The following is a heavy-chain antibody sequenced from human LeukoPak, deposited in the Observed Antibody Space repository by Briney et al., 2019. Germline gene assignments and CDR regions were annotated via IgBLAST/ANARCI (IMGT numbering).Heavy chain of an antibody. Sequence: GRSLRLSCAASGFTFSSYGMHWVRQAPGKGLEWVAVIWYDGSNKYYADSVKGRFTISRDNSKNTLYLQMNSLRAEDTAVYYCAKGSYDSSGPLDYWGQGTLVTVSS. J-gene: IGHJ4*02. CDR2: IWYDGSNK. V-gene: IGHV3-33*06. CDR1: GFTFSSYG. D-gene: IGHD3-22*01. CDR3: AKGSYDSSGPLDY.